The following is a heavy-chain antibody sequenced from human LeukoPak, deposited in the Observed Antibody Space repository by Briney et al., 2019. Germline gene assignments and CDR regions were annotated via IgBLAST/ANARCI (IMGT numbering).Heavy chain of an antibody. D-gene: IGHD3-22*01. J-gene: IGHJ4*02. CDR2: ISGSGGST. V-gene: IGHV3-23*01. CDR1: GFTFSSYA. Sequence: GGSLRLSCAASGFTFSSYAMSWVRQAPGKGLEWVSAISGSGGSTYYADSVKGRFTISRDNSENTLYLQMNSLRPEDTAVYYCAEDRRESSGYLSYWGQGTLVTVSS. CDR3: AEDRRESSGYLSY.